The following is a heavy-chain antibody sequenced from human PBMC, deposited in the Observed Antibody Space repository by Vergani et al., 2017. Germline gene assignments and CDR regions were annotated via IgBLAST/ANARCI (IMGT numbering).Heavy chain of an antibody. CDR2: IIPIFGTA. D-gene: IGHD3-9*01. J-gene: IGHJ6*03. V-gene: IGHV1-69*01. CDR3: ARGDNYDILTGYPISYYYYYYMDV. CDR1: GGTFSSYA. Sequence: QVQLVQSGAEAKKPGSSVKVSCKASGGTFSSYAISWVRQAPGQGLEWMGGIIPIFGTANYAQKFQGRVTITADESTSTAYMELSSLRSEDTAVYYCARGDNYDILTGYPISYYYYYYMDVWGKGTTVTVSS.